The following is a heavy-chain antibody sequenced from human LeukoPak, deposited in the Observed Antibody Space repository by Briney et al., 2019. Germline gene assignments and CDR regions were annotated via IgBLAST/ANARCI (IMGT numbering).Heavy chain of an antibody. CDR2: IGTASDT. D-gene: IGHD1-1*01. V-gene: IGHV3-13*01. J-gene: IGHJ6*03. CDR3: ARGPPRGKYYYMDV. Sequence: GGSLRLSCAASGFTFSSFDMHWVRQPTGPGLGWVSTIGTASDTYYPGSVEGRFILSRDNAKNSLYLQMNSLTAGDTAVYYCARGPPRGKYYYMDVWGKGTTVTVSS. CDR1: GFTFSSFD.